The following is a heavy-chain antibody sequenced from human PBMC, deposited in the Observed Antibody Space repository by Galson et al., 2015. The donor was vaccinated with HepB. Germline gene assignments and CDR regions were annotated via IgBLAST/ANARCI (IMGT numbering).Heavy chain of an antibody. CDR3: ARVEGGSGSQYPRFDP. CDR2: ISSSSSTI. CDR1: GFTFSSYS. J-gene: IGHJ5*02. D-gene: IGHD3-10*01. V-gene: IGHV3-48*04. Sequence: SLRLSCAASGFTFSSYSMNWVRQAPGKGLEWVSYISSSSSTIYYADSVKGRFTISRDNAKNSLYLQMNSLRAEDTAVYYCARVEGGSGSQYPRFDPWGQGTLVTVSS.